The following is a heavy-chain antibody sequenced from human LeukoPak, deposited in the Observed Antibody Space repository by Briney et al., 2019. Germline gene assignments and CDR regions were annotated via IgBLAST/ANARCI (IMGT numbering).Heavy chain of an antibody. Sequence: PGGSLRLSCAASGFTFSSYWMNWARQAPGKGLEWVASINHNGNVDYYVDSVKGRFTISRDNAKNSLYLQMNSLRAEDTAVYYCARDLTGTNYWGQGTLVTVSS. J-gene: IGHJ4*02. CDR2: INHNGNVD. D-gene: IGHD1-7*01. CDR1: GFTFSSYW. CDR3: ARDLTGTNY. V-gene: IGHV3-7*01.